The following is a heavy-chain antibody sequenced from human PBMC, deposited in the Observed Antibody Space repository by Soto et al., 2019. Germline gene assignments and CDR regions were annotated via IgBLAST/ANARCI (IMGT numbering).Heavy chain of an antibody. CDR2: IIPIFGTA. CDR1: GGTFSSYA. V-gene: IGHV1-69*06. J-gene: IGHJ6*02. Sequence: SVKVSCKASGGTFSSYAISWVRQAPGQGLEWMGGIIPIFGTANYAQKFQGRVTITADKSTSTAYMELSSLRSEDAAVYYCARDTGATPNCYYGMDVWGQGTTVTVSS. CDR3: ARDTGATPNCYYGMDV. D-gene: IGHD4-17*01.